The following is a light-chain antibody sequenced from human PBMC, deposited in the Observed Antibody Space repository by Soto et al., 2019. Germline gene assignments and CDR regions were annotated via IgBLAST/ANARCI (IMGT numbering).Light chain of an antibody. CDR2: DAS. J-gene: IGKJ3*01. CDR3: LQRTNFIFT. Sequence: EIVLTQSPATLSLSPGERATLSCWASQSVNNYLAWYQQKPGQAPRLLIYDASNRATGIPARFSGSGSGTGFTLTISSLEPEDFAVYYCLQRTNFIFTFGPGTKVDIK. V-gene: IGKV3-11*01. CDR1: QSVNNY.